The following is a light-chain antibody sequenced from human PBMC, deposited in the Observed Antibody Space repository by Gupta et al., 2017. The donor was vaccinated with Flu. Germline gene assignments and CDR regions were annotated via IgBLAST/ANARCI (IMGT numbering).Light chain of an antibody. V-gene: IGLV1-51*01. CDR2: DNN. J-gene: IGLJ3*02. Sequence: QSVLTQPPPVSAAPGQQVTISCSGSTSNIGNNYVSWYQQLPGTAPKLLIYDNNQRPSGIPDRFSGSKSGTSATLVITGLQTGDEADYYCGAWDSSLSVWVFGGGTKVTVL. CDR3: GAWDSSLSVWV. CDR1: TSNIGNNY.